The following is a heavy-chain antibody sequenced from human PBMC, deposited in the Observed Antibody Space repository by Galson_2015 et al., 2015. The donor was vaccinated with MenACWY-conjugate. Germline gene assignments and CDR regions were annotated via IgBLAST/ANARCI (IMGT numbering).Heavy chain of an antibody. Sequence: ETLSLTCTVSGGSASSSGYYWTWIRQPPGKGLEWIGLIYDSGTTRYNPSLKGRVTISLDTSKNQVSLKLSSVTAADTAVYYCAREFSYWGQGALVTVSS. D-gene: IGHD2/OR15-2a*01. V-gene: IGHV4-61*08. CDR2: IYDSGTT. J-gene: IGHJ4*02. CDR1: GGSASSSGYY. CDR3: AREFSY.